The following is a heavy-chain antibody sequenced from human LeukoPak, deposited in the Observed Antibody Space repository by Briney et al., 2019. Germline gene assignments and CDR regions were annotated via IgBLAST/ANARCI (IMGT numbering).Heavy chain of an antibody. V-gene: IGHV3-30*04. CDR1: GFTFSSYA. CDR2: LSYDDTSE. J-gene: IGHJ5*02. CDR3: AKDVLWFGEEKWFDP. D-gene: IGHD3-10*01. Sequence: GRSLRLSCAASGFTFSSYAMHWVRQAPGKGLEWVAVLSYDDTSEYYADSVRGRFTISRDHSKNTLYLQMNSLRAEDTAVYYCAKDVLWFGEEKWFDPWGQGTLVTVSS.